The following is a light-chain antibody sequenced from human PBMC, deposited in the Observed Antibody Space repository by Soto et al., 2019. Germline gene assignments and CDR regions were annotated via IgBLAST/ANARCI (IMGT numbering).Light chain of an antibody. Sequence: DIQMTQSPSSLSASVGDRVTITCQASQEISNYLNWYQKNAGQAPKLLIYDASNLETGVASRLSGSGCWTDFNFNNSDLQPEDSAQSYGQDYDNLPITFGQGTRLESK. CDR2: DAS. CDR3: QDYDNLPIT. J-gene: IGKJ5*01. V-gene: IGKV1-33*01. CDR1: QEISNY.